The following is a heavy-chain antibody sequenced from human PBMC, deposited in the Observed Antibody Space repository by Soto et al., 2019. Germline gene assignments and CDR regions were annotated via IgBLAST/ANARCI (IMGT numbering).Heavy chain of an antibody. D-gene: IGHD6-13*01. CDR1: GYTFTSYG. CDR3: ARAPFIAAAGIWFDP. CDR2: ISAYNGNT. V-gene: IGHV1-18*01. J-gene: IGHJ5*02. Sequence: ASVKVSCKASGYTFTSYGISWVRQAPGQGLEWMGWISAYNGNTNYAQKFQGRVTMTTDTSTSTAYMELRSLRSEDTAVYYCARAPFIAAAGIWFDPWGQGTLVTVSS.